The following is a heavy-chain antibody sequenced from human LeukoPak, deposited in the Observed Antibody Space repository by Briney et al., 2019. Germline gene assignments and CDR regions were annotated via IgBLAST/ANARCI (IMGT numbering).Heavy chain of an antibody. CDR2: IIPTLGRA. Sequence: SSVKVSCRPSGGTFRSYSISWVRQAPGQGLEWMGRIIPTLGRANYAQKFQGRVTITADKATTTAYMELSGLRFEDTAVYFCAGGVSSGSPTPADYWGQGTLVTVSS. CDR3: AGGVSSGSPTPADY. J-gene: IGHJ4*02. V-gene: IGHV1-69*04. D-gene: IGHD1-26*01. CDR1: GGTFRSYS.